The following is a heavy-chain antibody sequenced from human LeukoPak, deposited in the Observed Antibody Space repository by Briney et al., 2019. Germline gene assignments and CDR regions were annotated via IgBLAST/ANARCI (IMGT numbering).Heavy chain of an antibody. CDR1: GFTFDDYA. CDR3: AKDREYDILTAGPAFDI. Sequence: GGSLRLSCAASGFTFDDYAMYWVRQAPGKGLEWVSGISWNGGNIDYADSVKGRFTISRDNAKNSLYLQMNSLRAEDMALYYCAKDREYDILTAGPAFDIWGQGTMVTVS. D-gene: IGHD3-9*01. CDR2: ISWNGGNI. V-gene: IGHV3-9*03. J-gene: IGHJ3*02.